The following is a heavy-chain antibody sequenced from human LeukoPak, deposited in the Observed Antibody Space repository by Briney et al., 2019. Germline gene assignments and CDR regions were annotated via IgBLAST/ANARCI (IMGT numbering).Heavy chain of an antibody. D-gene: IGHD3-9*01. Sequence: SETLSLTCTVSGGSISSGGYYWSWLRQHPGTGLEWIGYIYYSGSTYYNPSLKSRVTISVDTSKNQFSLKLSSVTAADTAVYYCARGGVLTGYLYWGQGTLVTVSS. CDR1: GGSISSGGYY. CDR2: IYYSGST. V-gene: IGHV4-31*03. J-gene: IGHJ4*02. CDR3: ARGGVLTGYLY.